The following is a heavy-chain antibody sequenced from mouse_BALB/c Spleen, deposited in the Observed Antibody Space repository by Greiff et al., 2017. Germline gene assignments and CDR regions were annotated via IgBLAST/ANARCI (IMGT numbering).Heavy chain of an antibody. Sequence: EVQRVESGGGLVKPGGSLKLSCAASGFTFSSYAMSWVRQTPEKRLEWVATISSGGSYTYYPDSVKGRFTISRDNAKNTLYLQMSSLRSEDTAMYYCATDEEGFAYWGQGTLVTVSA. CDR2: ISSGGSYT. J-gene: IGHJ3*01. CDR3: ATDEEGFAY. CDR1: GFTFSSYA. V-gene: IGHV5-9-3*01. D-gene: IGHD2-3*01.